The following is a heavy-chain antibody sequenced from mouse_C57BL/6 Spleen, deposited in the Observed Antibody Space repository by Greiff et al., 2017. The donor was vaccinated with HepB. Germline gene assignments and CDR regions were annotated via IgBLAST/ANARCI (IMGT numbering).Heavy chain of an antibody. D-gene: IGHD1-1*01. CDR2: ISYDGSN. J-gene: IGHJ3*01. CDR1: GYSITSGYY. CDR3: ARGDYYGSSSFAY. V-gene: IGHV3-6*01. Sequence: VQLKESGPGLVKPSQSLSLTCSVTGYSITSGYYWNWIRQFPGNKLEWLGYISYDGSNNYNPSLKNRISITRDTSKNQFFLKLNSVTTEDTATYYCARGDYYGSSSFAYWGQGTLVTVSA.